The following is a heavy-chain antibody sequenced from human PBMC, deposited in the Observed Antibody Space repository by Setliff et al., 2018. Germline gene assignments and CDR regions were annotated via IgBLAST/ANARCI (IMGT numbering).Heavy chain of an antibody. CDR3: ARVTNWGLDLRFDP. V-gene: IGHV4-38-2*02. D-gene: IGHD7-27*01. CDR2: FFHTGST. CDR1: GYSISSGYY. Sequence: PSETLSLTCTVSGYSISSGYYWGWIRQPPGKGLEWLGSFFHTGSTYYKSSLESRVTMSVDTSNNQFSLKLNSVTAADTAVYYCARVTNWGLDLRFDPWGQGILVTVSS. J-gene: IGHJ5*02.